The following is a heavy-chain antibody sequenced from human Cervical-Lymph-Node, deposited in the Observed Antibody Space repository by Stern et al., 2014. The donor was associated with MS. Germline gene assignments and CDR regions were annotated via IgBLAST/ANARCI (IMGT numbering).Heavy chain of an antibody. CDR3: AGGGGDNWFHP. J-gene: IGHJ5*02. V-gene: IGHV1-69*09. Sequence: VQLLESGAEVKRPGSSVKVSCKSSGGISWVRQAPGQGLEYMGGVLPQLGLANYAKKFQGRVTITADTSTDTVYLEMRDLTSDDTAVYYWAGGGGDNWFHPWGQGTPVTVSS. CDR2: VLPQLGLA. CDR1: GG. D-gene: IGHD3-16*01.